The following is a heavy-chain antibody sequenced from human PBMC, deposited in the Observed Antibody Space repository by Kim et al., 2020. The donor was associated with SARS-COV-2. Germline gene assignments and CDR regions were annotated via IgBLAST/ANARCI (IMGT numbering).Heavy chain of an antibody. CDR3: AKVGDSSGYYHFDY. CDR2: ISGSSGTT. Sequence: GGSLRLSCGASGFTFSSYAMSWVRQAPGKGLEWVAGISGSSGTTYFADSVKGRFTISRDNSKNTVYLQRNILRAEDTAIYYWAKVGDSSGYYHFDYGGQG. D-gene: IGHD3-22*01. CDR1: GFTFSSYA. V-gene: IGHV3-23*01. J-gene: IGHJ4*02.